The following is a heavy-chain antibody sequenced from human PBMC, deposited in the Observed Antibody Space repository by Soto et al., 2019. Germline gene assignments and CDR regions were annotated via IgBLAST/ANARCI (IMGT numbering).Heavy chain of an antibody. D-gene: IGHD4-17*01. Sequence: GGSLRLSCAASGFTFSSYSMHCVRQATGKELEWVSSISSRSRSIYYADSQKGRFTISRDNTKNSLYLQMNNLRAEETAVYYCARVWGDYEGLVPYLFVHLGRGTLVIGSS. V-gene: IGHV3-21*01. CDR1: GFTFSSYS. CDR2: ISSRSRSI. J-gene: IGHJ4*02. CDR3: ARVWGDYEGLVPYLFVH.